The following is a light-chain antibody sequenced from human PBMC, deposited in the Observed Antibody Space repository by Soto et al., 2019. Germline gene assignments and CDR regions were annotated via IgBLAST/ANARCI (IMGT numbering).Light chain of an antibody. Sequence: QSVLTHPPSVSAAPGQKVTISCSGSSSNIGNNYVSWYQQFPGTAPKLLIYDNNKRPSGIPDRFSGSKSGTSATLGITGLQTGDEADYYCGTWDSRLSGVIFGGVTKLTVL. CDR3: GTWDSRLSGVI. J-gene: IGLJ2*01. CDR1: SSNIGNNY. V-gene: IGLV1-51*01. CDR2: DNN.